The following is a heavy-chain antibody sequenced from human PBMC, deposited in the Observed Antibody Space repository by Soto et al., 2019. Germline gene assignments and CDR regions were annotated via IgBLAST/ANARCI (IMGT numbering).Heavy chain of an antibody. D-gene: IGHD4-17*01. CDR2: IYYSGST. CDR3: ARIRDADYALDY. CDR1: GGSVSSGSYY. J-gene: IGHJ4*02. Sequence: QVQLQESGPGLVKPSETLSLTCTVSGGSVSSGSYYWSWIRQPPGKGLEWIGYIYYSGSTNYNPSLKSRVTISVDTSKNQFSLKLSSVTAADTAVYYCARIRDADYALDYWGQGTLVTVSS. V-gene: IGHV4-61*01.